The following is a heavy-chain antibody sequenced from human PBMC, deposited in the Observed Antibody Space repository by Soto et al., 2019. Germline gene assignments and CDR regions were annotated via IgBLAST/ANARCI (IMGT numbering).Heavy chain of an antibody. V-gene: IGHV4-30-4*01. Sequence: SETLSLTCTVSGGSISSGDYYWSWIRQPPGKGLEWIGYIYFSGSTYYNPSLKSRVTISVDTSKNQFSLKLSSVTAADTAVYYCARGRKRYFQHWGQGTLVTVSS. J-gene: IGHJ1*01. CDR3: ARGRKRYFQH. CDR2: IYFSGST. CDR1: GGSISSGDYY.